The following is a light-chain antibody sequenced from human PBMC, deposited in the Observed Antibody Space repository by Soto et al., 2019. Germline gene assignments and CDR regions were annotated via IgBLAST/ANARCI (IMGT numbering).Light chain of an antibody. V-gene: IGKV3-15*01. CDR2: GAS. CDR1: QNVNTN. Sequence: EIVMTQSPATLSVTPGERVTLSCGASQNVNTNLAWYQQKPGQAPRLLIYGASTRATGNPARFSGRGSGTEFTLTINSLQSEDFAVYYCQQYNNWPRTFGQGTKVDI. J-gene: IGKJ1*01. CDR3: QQYNNWPRT.